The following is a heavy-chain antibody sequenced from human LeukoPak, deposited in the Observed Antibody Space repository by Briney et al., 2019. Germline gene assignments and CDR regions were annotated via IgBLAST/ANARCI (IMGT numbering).Heavy chain of an antibody. D-gene: IGHD6-13*01. V-gene: IGHV4-61*02. CDR3: ASTSNNTGYSSSWYAEYFQH. CDR1: GGSISSGSYY. J-gene: IGHJ1*01. Sequence: SQTLSLTCTVSGGSISSGSYYWSWIRQPAWKGLEWIGRIYTSGSTNYNPSLKSRVTISVDTSKNQFSLKLSSVTAADTAVYYCASTSNNTGYSSSWYAEYFQHWGQGTLVTVSS. CDR2: IYTSGST.